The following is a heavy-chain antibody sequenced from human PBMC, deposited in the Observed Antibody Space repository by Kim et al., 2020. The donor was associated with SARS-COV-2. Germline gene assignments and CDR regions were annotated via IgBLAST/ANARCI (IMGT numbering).Heavy chain of an antibody. D-gene: IGHD3-9*01. J-gene: IGHJ6*02. CDR3: ATAKMYYDTVTGAHETYYYYAMDV. Sequence: ASVKVSCKVSGYTLTELSIHWVRQAPGKGLEWMGGFDPEVAETIYAQKFQDRVIMTEDTSTDTAYMELSSLRSEDTAVYYCATAKMYYDTVTGAHETYYYYAMDVWGQGTTVTVSS. CDR2: FDPEVAET. V-gene: IGHV1-24*01. CDR1: GYTLTELS.